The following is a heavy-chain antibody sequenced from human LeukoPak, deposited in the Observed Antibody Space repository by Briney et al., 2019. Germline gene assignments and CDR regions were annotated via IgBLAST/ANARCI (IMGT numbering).Heavy chain of an antibody. Sequence: SETLSLPCSVSGGSISSSCYYWGWIRQPPGKGPEWIGRIYYSGSTYYNSSLNSLVPTCVDTFKTQFSLMLSPVAAAYTAVYYGARHEDTAIRPVDYWGQGTLVTVSS. CDR3: ARHEDTAIRPVDY. D-gene: IGHD5-18*01. CDR2: IYYSGST. CDR1: GGSISSSCYY. V-gene: IGHV4-39*01. J-gene: IGHJ4*02.